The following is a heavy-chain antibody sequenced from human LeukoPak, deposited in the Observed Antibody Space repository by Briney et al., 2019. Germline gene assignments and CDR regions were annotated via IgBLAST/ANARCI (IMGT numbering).Heavy chain of an antibody. CDR3: ATGYSYGYGLLGY. Sequence: SETLSLTCTVSGGSISDHHWSWIRQPPGKGLEWIGYIYSSGSTNYNPSLTSRVTISVDTSKNQFSLKLSSVTAADTAVYYCATGYSYGYGLLGYWGQGTLVTVSS. D-gene: IGHD5-18*01. CDR1: GGSISDHH. J-gene: IGHJ4*02. CDR2: IYSSGST. V-gene: IGHV4-59*11.